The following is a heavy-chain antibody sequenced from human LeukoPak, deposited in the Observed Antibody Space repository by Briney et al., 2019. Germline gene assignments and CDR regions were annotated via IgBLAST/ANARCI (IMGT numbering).Heavy chain of an antibody. CDR3: AKRGVVIRVILVGFHREAYYFDS. V-gene: IGHV3-23*01. D-gene: IGHD3-22*01. J-gene: IGHJ4*02. CDR1: GITVSNYG. CDR2: ISDSGGRT. Sequence: GGSLRLSCAVSGITVSNYGMAWVRQAPGKGLEWVAGISDSGGRTNYADPVKGRFTISRDNPKNTLYLQMSSLRAEDTAVYFCAKRGVVIRVILVGFHREAYYFDSWGQGALVTVSS.